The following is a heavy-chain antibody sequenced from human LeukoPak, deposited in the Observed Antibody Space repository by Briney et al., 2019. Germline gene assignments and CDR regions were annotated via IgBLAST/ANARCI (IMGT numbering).Heavy chain of an antibody. CDR1: GFTFYSYG. V-gene: IGHV3-30*18. Sequence: GGSLRLSCAASGFTFYSYGMHWVRQAPGKGLEWVAVISHDGSNIHYGDSVKGRFTISRDNSKNALYLQMNSLRAEDTAVYYCAKDPYRVVVATGNYLDPWGQGTLVTVSS. J-gene: IGHJ5*02. CDR2: ISHDGSNI. CDR3: AKDPYRVVVATGNYLDP. D-gene: IGHD2-15*01.